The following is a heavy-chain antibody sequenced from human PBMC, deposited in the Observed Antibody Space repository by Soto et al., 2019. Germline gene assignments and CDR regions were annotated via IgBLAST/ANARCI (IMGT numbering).Heavy chain of an antibody. D-gene: IGHD3-10*01. CDR3: TRGLPSHFGYDS. CDR2: VFYSGAT. V-gene: IGHV4-59*01. J-gene: IGHJ4*02. Sequence: SETLSLTCSVSGDSISSYYWTWIRQSPGKGLEWVGYVFYSGATNYNPSLKSRVTIPLDASKKQVSLRLTSATAADTAVYYCTRGLPSHFGYDSWGQGTLVTVSS. CDR1: GDSISSYY.